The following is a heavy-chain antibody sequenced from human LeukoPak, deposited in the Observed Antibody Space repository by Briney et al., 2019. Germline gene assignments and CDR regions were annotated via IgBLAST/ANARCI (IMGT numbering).Heavy chain of an antibody. CDR3: ATIVAAGDWFDP. D-gene: IGHD6-25*01. CDR1: GYTFTSYG. CDR2: ISAYNGNT. Sequence: ASVKVSCKASGYTFTSYGISWVRQAPGQALEWMGWISAYNGNTNYAQKLQGRVTMTTDTSTSTAYMELRSLRSDDTAVYYCATIVAAGDWFDPWGQGTLVTVSS. V-gene: IGHV1-18*01. J-gene: IGHJ5*02.